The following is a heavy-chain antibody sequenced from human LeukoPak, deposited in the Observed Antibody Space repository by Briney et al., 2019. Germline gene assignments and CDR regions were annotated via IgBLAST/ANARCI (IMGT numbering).Heavy chain of an antibody. D-gene: IGHD2-2*01. CDR2: INPNSGGT. V-gene: IGHV1-2*02. CDR3: ARVAGGVLGYCSSTSCYQLDY. CDR1: GYTFTGHP. J-gene: IGHJ4*02. Sequence: ASVKVSCKASGYTFTGHPIHWVRQAPGQGLEWMGWINPNSGGTNYAQKFQGRVTMTRDTPISTAYMELSGLRSDDTAVYYCARVAGGVLGYCSSTSCYQLDYWAREPWSPSPQ.